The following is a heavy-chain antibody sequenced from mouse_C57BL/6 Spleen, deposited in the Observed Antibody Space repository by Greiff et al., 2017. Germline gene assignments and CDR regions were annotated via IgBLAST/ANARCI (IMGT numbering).Heavy chain of an antibody. V-gene: IGHV6-3*01. D-gene: IGHD1-1*01. Sequence: EVQRVESGGGLVQPGGSMKLSCVASGFTFSNYWMNWVRQSPEKGLEWVAQIRLKSGNYATNYEVYGKGRFTISRDDSKGSIYRQMTNLRAEDTGICYCTLYDSSSLGYWGQGTTLTVSS. CDR1: GFTFSNYW. CDR3: TLYDSSSLGY. J-gene: IGHJ2*01. CDR2: IRLKSGNYAT.